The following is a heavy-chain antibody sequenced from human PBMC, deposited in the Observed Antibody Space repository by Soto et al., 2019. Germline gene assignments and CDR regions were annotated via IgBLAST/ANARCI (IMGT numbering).Heavy chain of an antibody. CDR1: GGYISGNY. CDR2: IYGSGST. CDR3: ARKRNYYYGMDV. V-gene: IGHV4-59*01. Sequence: PSETLSLTCSVSGGYISGNYCIWIRQPPGKGLEWIGYIYGSGSTKYSPSLKSRVTISADTSKNQISLKLTSVTAADTADYFCARKRNYYYGMDVWGQGTTVTVSS. J-gene: IGHJ6*02.